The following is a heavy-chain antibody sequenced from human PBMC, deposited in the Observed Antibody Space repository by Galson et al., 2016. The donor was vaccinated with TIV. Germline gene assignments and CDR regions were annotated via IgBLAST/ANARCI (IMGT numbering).Heavy chain of an antibody. CDR1: GGPFRSYA. V-gene: IGHV1-69*13. J-gene: IGHJ6*02. CDR3: ARGPQYYHDSLDV. CDR2: IIGVFAAV. Sequence: SVKVSCKGSGGPFRSYAISWVRQAPGQGLEWMGGIIGVFAAVTYAQKCQGRVTITADESTSTVYMEVSSLRSEDTAVYYCARGPQYYHDSLDVWGQGTTVTVSS. D-gene: IGHD3-22*01.